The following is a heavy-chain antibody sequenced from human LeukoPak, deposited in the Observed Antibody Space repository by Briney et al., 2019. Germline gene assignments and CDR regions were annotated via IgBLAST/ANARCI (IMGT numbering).Heavy chain of an antibody. CDR2: IYTCGST. CDR1: GGSISSYY. D-gene: IGHD6-6*01. V-gene: IGHV4-4*07. J-gene: IGHJ4*02. CDR3: ARESYSSSYLFDF. Sequence: PSETLSLTCTVSGGSISSYYWSWIRQPAGKGLEWIGRIYTCGSTNYNPSLKSRVTMSVDTSKNQISLKVNSVTPADTAVYYCARESYSSSYLFDFWGQGTLVTVSS.